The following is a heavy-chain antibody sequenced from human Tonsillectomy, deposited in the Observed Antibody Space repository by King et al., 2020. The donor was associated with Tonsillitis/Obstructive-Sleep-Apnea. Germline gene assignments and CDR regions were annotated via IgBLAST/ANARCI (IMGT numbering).Heavy chain of an antibody. CDR2: IIPILDIA. CDR1: GGTFSSYA. Sequence: QLVQSGAEVKKPGSSVKVSCKASGGTFSSYAINWVRQAPGQGLEWMGRIIPILDIANYAQKFQGRVTITADESTTTAYMELSSLRSEDTAVYYCGLDTPYYYMDVWGKGTTVTVSS. CDR3: GLDTPYYYMDV. D-gene: IGHD3/OR15-3a*01. J-gene: IGHJ6*03. V-gene: IGHV1-69*09.